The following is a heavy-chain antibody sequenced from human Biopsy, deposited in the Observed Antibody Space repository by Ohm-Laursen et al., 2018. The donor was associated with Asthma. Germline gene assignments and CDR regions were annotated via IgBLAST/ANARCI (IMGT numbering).Heavy chain of an antibody. V-gene: IGHV3-23*01. CDR2: ISGSGGST. CDR1: GLTFSSFA. CDR3: AKSYSSSWSFPWFFDL. J-gene: IGHJ2*01. D-gene: IGHD6-13*01. Sequence: GSLRLSCAASGLTFSSFAMNWVRQAPGKGLEWVSAISGSGGSTYYAASVKGRFTVSRDNSKNTLYLQMNSLRADDAAVYYCAKSYSSSWSFPWFFDLWGRGTLVTVSS.